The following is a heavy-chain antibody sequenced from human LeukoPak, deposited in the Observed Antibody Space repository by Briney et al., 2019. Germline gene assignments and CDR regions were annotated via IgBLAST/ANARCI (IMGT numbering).Heavy chain of an antibody. CDR3: ARLGYCSGGSCYENQHYYYCMDV. Sequence: SGGSLRLSCAASGFTFSSYSMNWVRQAPGKGLEWVSSISSSSSYIYYADSVKGRFTISRDNAKNSLYLQMNSLRAEDTAVYYCARLGYCSGGSCYENQHYYYCMDVWGQGTTVTVSS. CDR2: ISSSSSYI. J-gene: IGHJ6*02. CDR1: GFTFSSYS. D-gene: IGHD2-15*01. V-gene: IGHV3-21*01.